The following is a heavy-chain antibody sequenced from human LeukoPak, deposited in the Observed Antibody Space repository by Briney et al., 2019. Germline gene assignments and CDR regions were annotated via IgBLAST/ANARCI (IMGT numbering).Heavy chain of an antibody. D-gene: IGHD3-22*01. J-gene: IGHJ4*02. CDR3: AKKYYYDSSGYSLGGFDY. CDR2: INPNSGGT. Sequence: ASVKVSCKASGYTFTSYAMNWVRQAPGQGLEWTGWINPNSGGTNYAQKFQGRVTMTRDTSISTAYMELSRLRSDDTAVYYCAKKYYYDSSGYSLGGFDYWGQGTLVTVSS. V-gene: IGHV1-2*02. CDR1: GYTFTSYA.